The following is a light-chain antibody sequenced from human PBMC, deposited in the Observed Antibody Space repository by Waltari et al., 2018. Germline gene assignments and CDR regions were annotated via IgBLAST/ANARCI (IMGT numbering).Light chain of an antibody. CDR3: LQHYIYPWT. J-gene: IGKJ1*01. Sequence: DIQMTQSPSSLSASVGDTVTITCRASQGITGYLIWFQEKPGKAPKLLIYTGTHVQSLGPSMFPVSGVGSQFTLTISSLQPEDFATYYCLQHYIYPWTFGQGTKVEIK. CDR2: TGT. V-gene: IGKV1-17*01. CDR1: QGITGY.